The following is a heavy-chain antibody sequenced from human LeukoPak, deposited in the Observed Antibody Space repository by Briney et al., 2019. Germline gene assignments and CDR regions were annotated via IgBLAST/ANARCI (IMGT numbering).Heavy chain of an antibody. V-gene: IGHV3-7*03. D-gene: IGHD3-9*01. CDR1: GFTFSSYW. J-gene: IGHJ4*02. CDR3: ARTGTYCDILTGYYPTSFDY. CDR2: INQDGSEK. Sequence: GGSLRLSCAASGFTFSSYWMSWVRQAPGKGLEWVANINQDGSEKYYVDSVKGRFTISRDNAKNSLYLKMNSLRAEDTAVYYCARTGTYCDILTGYYPTSFDYWGQGTLVTVSS.